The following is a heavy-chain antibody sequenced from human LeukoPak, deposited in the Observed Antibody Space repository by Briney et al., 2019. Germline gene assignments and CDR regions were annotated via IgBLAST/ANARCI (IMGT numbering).Heavy chain of an antibody. CDR2: ISYSGST. J-gene: IGHJ4*02. V-gene: IGHV4-59*01. CDR1: GGPISSYF. D-gene: IGHD3-22*01. Sequence: SETLSLTCTVSGGPISSYFWSWLRQPPGKGLEGIGYISYSGSTSYNPSLKSRVTISVDTSNNQFSLRLSSVTAADTAVYYCARYHYDSSDYYYYLDYWGQGTLVTVSS. CDR3: ARYHYDSSDYYYYLDY.